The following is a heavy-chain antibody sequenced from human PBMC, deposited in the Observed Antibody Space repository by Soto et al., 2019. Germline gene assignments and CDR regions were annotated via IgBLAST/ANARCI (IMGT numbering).Heavy chain of an antibody. J-gene: IGHJ4*02. V-gene: IGHV3-7*01. Sequence: ESGGGLVQPGGSLRLSCAASGFSFSSYWMTWVRLAPGKGLEWVANVDQDGSDKYYLDSVKGRFTISRDNAKKSLYLQMNSLRAEDTAVYYCASGRALDYWGQGTLVTVSS. CDR2: VDQDGSDK. CDR3: ASGRALDY. CDR1: GFSFSSYW. D-gene: IGHD1-26*01.